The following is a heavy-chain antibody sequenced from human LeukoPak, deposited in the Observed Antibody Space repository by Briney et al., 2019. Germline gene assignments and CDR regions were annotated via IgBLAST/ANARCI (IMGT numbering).Heavy chain of an antibody. CDR2: VHPNSGNT. J-gene: IGHJ5*02. V-gene: IGHV1-8*01. D-gene: IGHD1-14*01. CDR3: ARGPRNDP. Sequence: ASVKVSCKTSGYPFTTWEINWVRQAAGQGLEWMGWVHPNSGNTAYAQKFQGSVSMARDTSISTAYMELSGLRFDDTAVYFCARGPRNDPWGQGTLVTVSS. CDR1: GYPFTTWE.